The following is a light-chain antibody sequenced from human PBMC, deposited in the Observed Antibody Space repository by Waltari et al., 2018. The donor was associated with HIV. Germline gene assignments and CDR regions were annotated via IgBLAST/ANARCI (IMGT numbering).Light chain of an antibody. J-gene: IGKJ2*01. CDR2: LGA. Sequence: DLVMTQSPLCLPVTSVEPASISCRSPPSLLNLYGHNHSDWYLQKPGHSPRLVIFLGANRASGIPGRFSGSGSGTDFTLKINTVEAEDVGVYYCMQAIKTPYTFGQGTKLEIK. CDR3: MQAIKTPYT. V-gene: IGKV2-28*01. CDR1: PSLLNLYGHNH.